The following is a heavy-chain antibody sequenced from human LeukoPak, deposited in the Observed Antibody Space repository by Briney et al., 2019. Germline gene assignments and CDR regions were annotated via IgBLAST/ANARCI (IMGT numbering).Heavy chain of an antibody. V-gene: IGHV1-69*02. CDR3: ARGQELRFLEWLSPGAFDI. CDR1: GGTFSSYT. Sequence: SVKVSCKASGGTFSSYTISWVRQAPGQGLEWMGRIIPILGIANYAQKFQGRVTITADKSTSTAYMELSSLRSEDTAVYYCARGQELRFLEWLSPGAFDIWGQGTMVTVSS. CDR2: IIPILGIA. D-gene: IGHD3-3*01. J-gene: IGHJ3*02.